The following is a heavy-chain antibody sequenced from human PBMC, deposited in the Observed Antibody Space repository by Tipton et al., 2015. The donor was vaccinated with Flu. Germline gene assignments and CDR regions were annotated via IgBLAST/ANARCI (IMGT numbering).Heavy chain of an antibody. CDR3: ARSKYPPQGGVVDDY. D-gene: IGHD3-3*01. J-gene: IGHJ4*02. CDR1: GGSISSGSYY. Sequence: LRLSCTVSGGSISSGSYYWSWIRQPAGRGLEWIGRIYTSGSTNYNPSLKSRVTISVDTSKNQFSLKLSSVTAADTAVYYCARSKYPPQGGVVDDYWGQGTLVTVSS. CDR2: IYTSGST. V-gene: IGHV4-61*02.